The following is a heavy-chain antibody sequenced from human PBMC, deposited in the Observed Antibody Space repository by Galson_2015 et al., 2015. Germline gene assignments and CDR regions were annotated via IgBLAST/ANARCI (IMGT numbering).Heavy chain of an antibody. J-gene: IGHJ1*01. D-gene: IGHD2-2*01. CDR1: GFTFSDYY. Sequence: SLRLSCAASGFTFSDYYMSWIRQAPGKGLEWVSYISSSSSYTNYADSVKGRFTISRDNAKNSLYLQMNSLRAEDTAVYYCARGSVVVPAARSAEYFQHWGQGTLVTVSS. CDR3: ARGSVVVPAARSAEYFQH. V-gene: IGHV3-11*06. CDR2: ISSSSSYT.